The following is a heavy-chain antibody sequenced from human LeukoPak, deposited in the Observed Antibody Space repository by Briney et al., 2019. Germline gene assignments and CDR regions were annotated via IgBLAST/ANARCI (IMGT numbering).Heavy chain of an antibody. D-gene: IGHD3-3*01. CDR1: GFNFSSYS. Sequence: GGSLRLSCAASGFNFSSYSMNWVRQAPGKGLEWVSSISSSSSFRYYADSVKGRFTISRDNAKNSLYLQMNSLRAEDTAVYYCARDFLSVFWSGYHNYWGQGTLVTVSS. CDR2: ISSSSSFR. J-gene: IGHJ4*02. CDR3: ARDFLSVFWSGYHNY. V-gene: IGHV3-21*01.